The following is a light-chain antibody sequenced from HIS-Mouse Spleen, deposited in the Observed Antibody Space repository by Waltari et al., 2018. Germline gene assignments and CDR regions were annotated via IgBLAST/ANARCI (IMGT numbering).Light chain of an antibody. V-gene: IGLV2-14*03. CDR2: DVS. Sequence: QSALTQPASVSGSPGQSITISCTGTSSDVGGYTYVSWYQQHPGKAPKLMTYDVSNRPSGGSNRFSGSKSGNTASLTISGLQAEDEADYYCSSYTSSSTYVFGTGTKVTVL. J-gene: IGLJ1*01. CDR3: SSYTSSSTYV. CDR1: SSDVGGYTY.